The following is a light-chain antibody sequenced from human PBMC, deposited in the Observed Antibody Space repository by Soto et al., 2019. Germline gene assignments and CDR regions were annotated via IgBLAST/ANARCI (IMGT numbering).Light chain of an antibody. CDR2: DVS. CDR1: SSDVGGYNY. J-gene: IGLJ1*01. V-gene: IGLV2-14*01. Sequence: QSVLTQPASVSGSPGQSITISCTGTSSDVGGYNYVSWYQQHPGKAPKFMIYDVSNRPSGVSNRFSGSKSGNTASLTISGLQAEDEADYHCCSYTTSNTRQIVFGTGTKLTVL. CDR3: CSYTTSNTRQIV.